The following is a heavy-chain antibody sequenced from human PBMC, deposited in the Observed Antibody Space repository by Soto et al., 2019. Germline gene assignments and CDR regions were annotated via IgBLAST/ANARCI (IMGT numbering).Heavy chain of an antibody. D-gene: IGHD2-15*01. J-gene: IGHJ5*02. CDR2: IYWDDEK. CDR1: GFSLFTSGVG. V-gene: IGHV2-5*02. Sequence: QITLKESGPTLVKPTQTLTLTCTFSGFSLFTSGVGVGWIRQPPGKALEWLALIYWDDEKRYTPSLKPRLTIAKATSNIQVVLTMTNMAPVDTATYYCALRGHCTGDSCYSAWGQGTLVTVSS. CDR3: ALRGHCTGDSCYSA.